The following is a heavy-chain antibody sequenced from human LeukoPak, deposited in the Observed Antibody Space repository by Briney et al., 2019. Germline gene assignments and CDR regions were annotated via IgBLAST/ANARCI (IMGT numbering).Heavy chain of an antibody. Sequence: PGGSLRLSCAASEFTFSSYWMNWVRQAPGKGLEWVANIKQDGSEKYYVDSVKGRFTIFRDNAQNSLYLQMDSLRVEDTAIYYCAKGYSYGVSGFDYWGQGTLVTVSS. CDR1: EFTFSSYW. CDR2: IKQDGSEK. V-gene: IGHV3-7*01. D-gene: IGHD5-18*01. CDR3: AKGYSYGVSGFDY. J-gene: IGHJ4*02.